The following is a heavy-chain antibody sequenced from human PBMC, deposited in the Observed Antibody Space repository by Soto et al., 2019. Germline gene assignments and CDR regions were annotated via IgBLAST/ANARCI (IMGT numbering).Heavy chain of an antibody. CDR1: GYTFTGYY. Sequence: SVKVSCKASGYTFTGYYMHWVRQAPVQGLEWMGWINPNSDGTNYAQKFQGRVTMTSDTSISTAYMELSRLRSDDTAVYYCARDLWRYFDPHGAFDIWGQGTMVT. CDR2: INPNSDGT. V-gene: IGHV1-2*02. D-gene: IGHD3-9*01. J-gene: IGHJ3*02. CDR3: ARDLWRYFDPHGAFDI.